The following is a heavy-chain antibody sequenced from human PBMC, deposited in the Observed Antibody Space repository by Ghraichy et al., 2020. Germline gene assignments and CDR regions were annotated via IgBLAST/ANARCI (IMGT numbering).Heavy chain of an antibody. D-gene: IGHD3-9*01. CDR3: ARGRTYLDILTAAY. Sequence: GSLRLSCAASGFTFSSYWMHWVRQAPGKGLVWVSHINSDGSSTSYADSVKGRFTISRDNAKNTLSLQMNSLRAEDTAVYYCARGRTYLDILTAAYWGQGTLVTVSS. CDR2: INSDGSST. J-gene: IGHJ4*02. V-gene: IGHV3-74*01. CDR1: GFTFSSYW.